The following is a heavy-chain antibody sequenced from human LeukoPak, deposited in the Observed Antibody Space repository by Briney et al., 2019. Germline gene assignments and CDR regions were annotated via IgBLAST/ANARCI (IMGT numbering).Heavy chain of an antibody. J-gene: IGHJ4*02. Sequence: PGESLKISCKGAGYRFTSYWIAWVRQMPGKGLEWMGIIYPGDSDTRYSPSFQGQVTISADKSISTAYLQWSSLKAPDCAMYYCARLGPFADYYDSSGSFDYWGQGTLVTVSS. CDR1: GYRFTSYW. D-gene: IGHD3-22*01. CDR2: IYPGDSDT. V-gene: IGHV5-51*01. CDR3: ARLGPFADYYDSSGSFDY.